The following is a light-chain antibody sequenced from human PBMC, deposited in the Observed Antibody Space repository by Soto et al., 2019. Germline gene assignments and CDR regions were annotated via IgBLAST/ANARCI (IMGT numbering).Light chain of an antibody. CDR2: EVN. CDR1: TSDIGGYDY. Sequence: QSALTQPPSASGSPGQSAAISCTGTTSDIGGYDYVSWYQQHPGKAPKLMIYEVNKRPSGVPDRFSGSKSGNTASLTVSGLQAEDEADYYCSSHGGNSPYVFGTGTKLTVL. V-gene: IGLV2-8*01. CDR3: SSHGGNSPYV. J-gene: IGLJ1*01.